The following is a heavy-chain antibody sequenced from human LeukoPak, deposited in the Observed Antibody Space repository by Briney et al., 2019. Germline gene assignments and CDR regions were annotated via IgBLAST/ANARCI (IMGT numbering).Heavy chain of an antibody. V-gene: IGHV1-2*04. CDR3: ARDSVLRFLEWLTDDAFDI. CDR2: INPNSGGT. CDR1: GYTFTGYY. D-gene: IGHD3-3*01. J-gene: IGHJ3*02. Sequence: AASVKVSCKASGYTFTGYYMHWVRQAPGQGLEWMGWINPNSGGTNCAQKFQGWVTMTRDTSISTAYMELSRLRSDDTAVYYCARDSVLRFLEWLTDDAFDIWGQGTMVTVSS.